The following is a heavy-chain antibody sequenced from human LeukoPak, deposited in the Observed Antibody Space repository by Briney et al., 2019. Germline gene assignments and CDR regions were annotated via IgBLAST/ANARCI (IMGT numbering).Heavy chain of an antibody. CDR3: ARVRGRQQLVYFDY. CDR1: GFTFSDYY. J-gene: IGHJ4*02. D-gene: IGHD6-13*01. CDR2: ISSSSSYT. V-gene: IGHV3-11*06. Sequence: GGSLRLSCAASGFTFSDYYMTWIRRAPGKGLEWVSYISSSSSYTNYADSVKGRFTISRDNAKNSLYLQMNSLRAEDSAVYYCARVRGRQQLVYFDYGARETLVTVSS.